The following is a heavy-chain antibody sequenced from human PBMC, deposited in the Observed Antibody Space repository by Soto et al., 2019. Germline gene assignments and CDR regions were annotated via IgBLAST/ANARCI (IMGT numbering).Heavy chain of an antibody. Sequence: QVQLQESGPGLVKPSETLSLTCTVSSGSISSYYWNWIRQPPGKGLEWIGSIYYSVNTNYSPSLKSRVTISVDTSKKQFSLKLTSVTAADTTMYYCARGYCSSTSCYEFDYWGQGTLVTVSS. CDR1: SGSISSYY. CDR2: IYYSVNT. D-gene: IGHD2-2*01. V-gene: IGHV4-59*01. CDR3: ARGYCSSTSCYEFDY. J-gene: IGHJ4*02.